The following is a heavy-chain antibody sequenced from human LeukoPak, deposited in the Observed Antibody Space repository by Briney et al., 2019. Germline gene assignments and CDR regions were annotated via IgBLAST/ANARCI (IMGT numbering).Heavy chain of an antibody. CDR2: ISYDGSNK. J-gene: IGHJ4*02. Sequence: GRSLRLSCAASGFTFSSYTMHWVRQAPGKGLEWVALISYDGSNKYYADSVKGRFTISRDNSKNTLYLQMNSLRAEDTAVYYCARDHGYSFGHPFDYWGQGTLVTVSS. CDR3: ARDHGYSFGHPFDY. V-gene: IGHV3-30-3*01. CDR1: GFTFSSYT. D-gene: IGHD5-18*01.